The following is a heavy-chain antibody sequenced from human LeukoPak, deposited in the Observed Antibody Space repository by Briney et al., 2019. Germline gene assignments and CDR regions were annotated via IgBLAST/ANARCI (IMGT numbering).Heavy chain of an antibody. CDR1: GFTFSSYG. CDR2: IWYDGSNK. D-gene: IGHD5-18*01. Sequence: GGSLRLSCAASGFTFSSYGMHWVRQAPGKGLEWVAVIWYDGSNKYYADSVKGRFTISRDNSKNTLYLQMNSLRAEDTAVYYCASDAVDTAITGFDYWGQGTLVTVSS. V-gene: IGHV3-33*01. CDR3: ASDAVDTAITGFDY. J-gene: IGHJ4*02.